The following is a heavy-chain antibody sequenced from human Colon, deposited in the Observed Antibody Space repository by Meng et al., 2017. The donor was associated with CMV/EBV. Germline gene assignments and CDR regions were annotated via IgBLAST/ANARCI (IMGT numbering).Heavy chain of an antibody. CDR2: IYYSGTT. Sequence: SETLSLTCNVSGASISSMIYYWGWLRQSPGKGLEWIGSIYYSGTTYHSPSFKSRVTLSIDTSKNQFSLSLRSVSVADTAVYYCARSSGYKAFLDYWGLGMQVTVSS. J-gene: IGHJ4*02. D-gene: IGHD5-12*01. CDR1: GASISSMIYY. V-gene: IGHV4-39*07. CDR3: ARSSGYKAFLDY.